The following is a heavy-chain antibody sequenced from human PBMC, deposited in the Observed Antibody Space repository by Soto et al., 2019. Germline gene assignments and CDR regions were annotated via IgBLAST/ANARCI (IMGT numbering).Heavy chain of an antibody. CDR2: ISSSSSYI. V-gene: IGHV3-21*01. J-gene: IGHJ3*02. Sequence: GGSLRLSCAASGFTFSSYSMNWVRQAPGKGLEWVSSISSSSSYIYYADSVKGRFTISRDNAKNSLYLQMNSLRAEDTAVYYCARDGELLPTVTDGAFDIWGQGTMVTVSS. D-gene: IGHD4-17*01. CDR1: GFTFSSYS. CDR3: ARDGELLPTVTDGAFDI.